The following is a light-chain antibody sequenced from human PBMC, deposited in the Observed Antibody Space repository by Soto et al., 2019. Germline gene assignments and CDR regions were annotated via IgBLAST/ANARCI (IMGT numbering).Light chain of an antibody. J-gene: IGLJ3*02. Sequence: QAVVTQPPSVSGAPGQRVTISCTGSSSNTGAGYDVHWYQQFPGMAPKLLIFGNYERPSGVPDRFSGSKSGASAFLAISGLQTEDEADYYCQSYDTSLNDWVFGGGTKLTVL. CDR3: QSYDTSLNDWV. CDR2: GNY. V-gene: IGLV1-40*03. CDR1: SSNTGAGYD.